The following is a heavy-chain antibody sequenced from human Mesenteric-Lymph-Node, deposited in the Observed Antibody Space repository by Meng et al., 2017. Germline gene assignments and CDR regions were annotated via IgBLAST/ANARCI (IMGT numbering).Heavy chain of an antibody. J-gene: IGHJ5*02. CDR1: GGSISSGGFY. Sequence: LEESGPRLVKPSPPLSLTCTVYGGSISSGGFYWSWIRQHPGKGLEWIGYIYYSGSTYYNPSLRSRVAISIDTSKNQFSLKLTSVTAADTAVYFCARTNYGDYNWFDPWGQGTLVTVSS. D-gene: IGHD4-17*01. V-gene: IGHV4-31*03. CDR2: IYYSGST. CDR3: ARTNYGDYNWFDP.